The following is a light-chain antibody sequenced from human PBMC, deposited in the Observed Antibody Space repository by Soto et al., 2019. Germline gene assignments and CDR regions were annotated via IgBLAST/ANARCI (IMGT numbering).Light chain of an antibody. CDR3: QQYNSYWWT. Sequence: DNQMTQSPSTLSASVGDRVTVACRASQSISSWLAWYQQKPGKAPKLLIYDASSLESGVPSRFSGSGSGTEFTLTISSLQPDDFATYYCQQYNSYWWTFGQGTKVDI. V-gene: IGKV1-5*01. CDR2: DAS. CDR1: QSISSW. J-gene: IGKJ1*01.